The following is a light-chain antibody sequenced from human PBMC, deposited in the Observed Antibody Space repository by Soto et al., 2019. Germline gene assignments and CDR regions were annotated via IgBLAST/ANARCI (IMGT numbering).Light chain of an antibody. CDR3: QQRINWPPIT. Sequence: EIVLTQSPATLSLSPGERATLSCRASQSISTFLVWYQQRPGQAPRLLISDASNRATGIPGRFSGSGSGTDFTLTISSLEPEDFAVYYCQQRINWPPITFGQGTRLEI. J-gene: IGKJ5*01. V-gene: IGKV3-11*01. CDR2: DAS. CDR1: QSISTF.